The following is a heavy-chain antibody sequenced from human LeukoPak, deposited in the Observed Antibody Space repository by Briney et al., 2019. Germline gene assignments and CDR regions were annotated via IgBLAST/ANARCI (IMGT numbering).Heavy chain of an antibody. Sequence: GGSLRLSCAASGFTFSSYGMHWVRQAPGKGLEWVAFIRYDGSNKYYADSVKGRLTISRDNSKNTLYLQMNSLRAEDTAVYYCAKDYWAFWYSSGWPSRDWGQGALVTVSS. J-gene: IGHJ4*02. CDR2: IRYDGSNK. CDR3: AKDYWAFWYSSGWPSRD. CDR1: GFTFSSYG. V-gene: IGHV3-30*02. D-gene: IGHD6-19*01.